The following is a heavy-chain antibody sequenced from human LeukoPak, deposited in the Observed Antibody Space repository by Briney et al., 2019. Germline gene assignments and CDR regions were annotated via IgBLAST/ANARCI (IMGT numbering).Heavy chain of an antibody. CDR1: GGSISSGDYY. V-gene: IGHV4-61*08. CDR2: IYYSGST. CDR3: ARWASEPYDILTGYSQYSSGWGFDY. J-gene: IGHJ4*02. D-gene: IGHD3-9*01. Sequence: PSETLSLTCTVSGGSISSGDYYWSWIRQPPGKGLEWIGYIYYSGSTNYNPSLKSRVTISVDTSKNQFSLKLSSVTAADTAVYYCARWASEPYDILTGYSQYSSGWGFDYWGQGTLVTVSS.